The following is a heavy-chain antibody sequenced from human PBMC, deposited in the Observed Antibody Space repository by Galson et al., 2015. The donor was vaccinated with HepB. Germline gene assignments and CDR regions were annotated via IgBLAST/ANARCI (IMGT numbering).Heavy chain of an antibody. J-gene: IGHJ3*02. CDR1: GFTFSNAW. V-gene: IGHV3-15*01. CDR3: TTPELRPSGAFDI. D-gene: IGHD6-25*01. Sequence: SLRLSCAASGFTFSNAWMSWVRQAPGKGLEWVGRIKSKTDGGTTDYAAPVKGRFTISRDDSKNTLYLQMNSLKTEDTAVYYCTTPELRPSGAFDIWGQGTMVTVSS. CDR2: IKSKTDGGTT.